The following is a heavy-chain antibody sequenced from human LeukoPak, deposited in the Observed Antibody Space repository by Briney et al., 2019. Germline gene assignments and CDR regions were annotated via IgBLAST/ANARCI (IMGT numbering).Heavy chain of an antibody. D-gene: IGHD5-24*01. Sequence: SETLSLTCAVYGGSFSGYYWSWIRQPPGKGLEWIGEINHSGSTNYNPSLKSRVTISVDTSKNQFSQKLSSVTAADTAVYYCARDRGDSYAWGQGTLVTVSS. CDR2: INHSGST. V-gene: IGHV4-34*01. CDR3: ARDRGDSYA. CDR1: GGSFSGYY. J-gene: IGHJ5*02.